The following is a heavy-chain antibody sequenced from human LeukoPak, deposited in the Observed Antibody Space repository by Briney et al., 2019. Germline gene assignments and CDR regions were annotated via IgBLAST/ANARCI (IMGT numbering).Heavy chain of an antibody. CDR2: IYPADSDI. Sequence: ESLKISCKGSGYSINNYWIGWVRQMPGKGLEWMGIIYPADSDIRYSPSFQGQVTISADKSISTAYLQWSSLKASDTAMYYCARQEYCSGGSCYTWFDPWGQGTLVTVSS. V-gene: IGHV5-51*01. CDR1: GYSINNYW. J-gene: IGHJ5*02. D-gene: IGHD2-15*01. CDR3: ARQEYCSGGSCYTWFDP.